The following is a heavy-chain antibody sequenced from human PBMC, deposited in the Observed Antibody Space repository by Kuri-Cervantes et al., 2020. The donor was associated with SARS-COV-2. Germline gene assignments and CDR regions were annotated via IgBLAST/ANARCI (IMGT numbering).Heavy chain of an antibody. V-gene: IGHV1-69*04. CDR2: IIPILGIA. CDR1: GGTFSSYA. D-gene: IGHD6-13*01. CDR3: AREIPSAAGDDY. Sequence: SVKVSCKASGGTFSSYAISWVRQAPGQGLEWMGRIIPILGIANYAQKFQGRVTITADKSTSTAYMELSSLRSEDTAVYYCAREIPSAAGDDYWGQGTMVTVSS. J-gene: IGHJ4*02.